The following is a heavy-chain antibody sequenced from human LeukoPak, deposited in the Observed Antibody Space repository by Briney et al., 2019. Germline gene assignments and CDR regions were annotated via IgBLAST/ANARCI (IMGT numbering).Heavy chain of an antibody. J-gene: IGHJ4*02. CDR2: IYYSGST. D-gene: IGHD6-13*01. CDR3: ARRGLDSSSWPFDY. Sequence: SETLSLTCTVSGGSISSYYWSWIRQPPGKGLEWIGYIYYSGSTNYNPSLKSRVTISVDTSMNQFSLKLSSVTAADTAVYYCARRGLDSSSWPFDYRGQGTLVTVSS. V-gene: IGHV4-59*08. CDR1: GGSISSYY.